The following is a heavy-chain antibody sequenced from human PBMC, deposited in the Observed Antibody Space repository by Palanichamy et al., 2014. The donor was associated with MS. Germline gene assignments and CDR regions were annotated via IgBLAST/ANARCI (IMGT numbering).Heavy chain of an antibody. D-gene: IGHD3-16*01. CDR3: AGTFKGGY. V-gene: IGHV4-59*01. CDR2: IRYPGTT. Sequence: QVLLQESGPGLVKPSETLSLTCTVSGGSINTYYWSWIRQPPGKGLEWIGYIRYPGTTNYNPSLKSRVTISLNTSKSQFSLQLTSVTAADTAIYYCAGTFKGGYWGQGTLVTVSS. CDR1: GGSINTYY. J-gene: IGHJ4*02.